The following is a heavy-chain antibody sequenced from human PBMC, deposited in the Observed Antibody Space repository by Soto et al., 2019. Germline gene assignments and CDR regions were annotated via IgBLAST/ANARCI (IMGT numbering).Heavy chain of an antibody. CDR2: VSTTNANT. J-gene: IGHJ4*02. Sequence: ASVKVSCKISGYRFTAYGLAWLRQAPGQRPEWLGWVSTTNANTNYAQKFQGRVTMTTDRSTTTTYMELRSLRSDDTAVYYCAREFKTDSSAYYSFAYWGQGTLVTVSS. CDR1: GYRFTAYG. CDR3: AREFKTDSSAYYSFAY. D-gene: IGHD3-22*01. V-gene: IGHV1-18*01.